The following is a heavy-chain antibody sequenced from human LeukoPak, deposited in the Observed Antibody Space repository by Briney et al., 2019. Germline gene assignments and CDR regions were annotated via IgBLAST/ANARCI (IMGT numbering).Heavy chain of an antibody. CDR3: AGDLELIWRD. J-gene: IGHJ4*02. CDR2: IAYDGSNK. V-gene: IGHV3-30*03. Sequence: GGSLRLSCAPSGFTFISYSMNWARHAPGKGLECVAVIAYDGSNKYYADCVKGRITISRDNSKTTLYLQMNSMGAEETAVYYAAGDLELIWRDWGQGTLVTASS. D-gene: IGHD1-26*01. CDR1: GFTFISYS.